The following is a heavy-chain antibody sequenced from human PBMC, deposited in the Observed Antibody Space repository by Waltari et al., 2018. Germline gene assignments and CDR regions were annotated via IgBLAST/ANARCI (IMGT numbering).Heavy chain of an antibody. CDR1: GGSISSSNW. CDR2: IYHSGST. D-gene: IGHD3-3*01. J-gene: IGHJ6*02. CDR3: ARGPWDFWSGYLSGYYYYGMDV. V-gene: IGHV4-4*02. Sequence: QVQLQESGPGLVKPSGTLSLTCAVSGGSISSSNWWSWVRQPPGKGLEWIGEIYHSGSTHYSPSLKSRVTISVDKSTNQFSLKLSSVTAADTALYYCARGPWDFWSGYLSGYYYYGMDVWGQGTTVTFSS.